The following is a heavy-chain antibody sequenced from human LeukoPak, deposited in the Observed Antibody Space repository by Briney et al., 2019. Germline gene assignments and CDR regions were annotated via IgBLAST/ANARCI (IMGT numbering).Heavy chain of an antibody. D-gene: IGHD3-3*01. J-gene: IGHJ5*02. CDR1: GGSISSGDYY. V-gene: IGHV4-30-4*08. CDR2: IYYSGST. CDR3: AREGYDFWSGYPNWFDP. Sequence: SQTLSLTCTVSGGSISSGDYYWSWIRQPPGKGLEWIGYIYYSGSTHYNPSLKSRVTISVDTSKNQFSLKLSSVTAADTAVYYCAREGYDFWSGYPNWFDPWGQGTLVTVSS.